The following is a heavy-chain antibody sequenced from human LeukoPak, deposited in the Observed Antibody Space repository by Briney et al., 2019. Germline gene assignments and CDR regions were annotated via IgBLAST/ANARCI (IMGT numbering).Heavy chain of an antibody. J-gene: IGHJ4*02. Sequence: GGSLRLSCSASEFSFNSYAMSWVRQAPGKGLEWASAISASGGSTYSADSVKGRFTISRDNSKNTLYLQMNSLRAEDTAVYFCAKDHFGYSSSSLDYWGQGTLVTVSS. D-gene: IGHD6-13*01. CDR3: AKDHFGYSSSSLDY. CDR2: ISASGGST. CDR1: EFSFNSYA. V-gene: IGHV3-23*01.